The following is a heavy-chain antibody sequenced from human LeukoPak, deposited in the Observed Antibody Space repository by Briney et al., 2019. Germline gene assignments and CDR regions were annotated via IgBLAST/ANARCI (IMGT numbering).Heavy chain of an antibody. D-gene: IGHD5-18*01. CDR3: AKGNGYTYGRYYFDY. CDR2: ITASGDNT. Sequence: PGGSLRLSCAASGFTFSSYAMGWVRQAPGKGLEWVSAITASGDNTYYADYVKGRFTIYRDNCNNTLYVQMNRQRDEDTAVYYCAKGNGYTYGRYYFDYWGQGTLVTVSS. J-gene: IGHJ4*02. V-gene: IGHV3-23*01. CDR1: GFTFSSYA.